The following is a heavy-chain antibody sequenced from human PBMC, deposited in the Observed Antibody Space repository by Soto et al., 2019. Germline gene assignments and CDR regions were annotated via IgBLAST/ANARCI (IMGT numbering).Heavy chain of an antibody. CDR2: INVYNGNT. CDR3: ARDPLIVAVSSDYGMDV. J-gene: IGHJ6*02. CDR1: GYTFTDYG. V-gene: IGHV1-18*01. Sequence: QVQLGQSGAEVKKPGASVKVSFKASGYTFTDYGINWVRQAPGQGLEWKGWINVYNGNTNYAQSLQGRVTMTTDTSTNTAYMELRSLRSDDTAVYYCARDPLIVAVSSDYGMDVWGQGTTVTVSS. D-gene: IGHD2-21*01.